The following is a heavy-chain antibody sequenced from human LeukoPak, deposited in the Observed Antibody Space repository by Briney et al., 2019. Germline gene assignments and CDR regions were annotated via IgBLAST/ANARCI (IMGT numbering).Heavy chain of an antibody. Sequence: SETLSLTCTVSGASISNSEFYWGWIRQAPGKGLEFIGHVHYSGTANYNPSLRSRVTISIDTSKKHFFLKLKSVTAADTAVYYCARGYGDFRVEGRYFHSWGQGTLVTVSS. CDR1: GASISNSEFY. CDR3: ARGYGDFRVEGRYFHS. J-gene: IGHJ4*02. V-gene: IGHV4-61*08. CDR2: VHYSGTA. D-gene: IGHD4-17*01.